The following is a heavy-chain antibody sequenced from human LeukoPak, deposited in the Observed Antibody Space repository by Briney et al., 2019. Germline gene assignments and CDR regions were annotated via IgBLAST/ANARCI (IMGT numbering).Heavy chain of an antibody. Sequence: GGSPRLSCAASGFSFSNAWMTWVRQAPGKGPEWVGRIKSKTDGGTTHYPAPGKGRFTISRDDSTNTLYLQMNTLKTEDTAVYYCTTIELYNSGGFWGNAYWGNDSWGQGALVIVSS. CDR3: TTIELYNSGGFWGNAYWGNDS. CDR1: GFSFSNAW. J-gene: IGHJ5*02. D-gene: IGHD3-22*01. CDR2: IKSKTDGGTT. V-gene: IGHV3-15*01.